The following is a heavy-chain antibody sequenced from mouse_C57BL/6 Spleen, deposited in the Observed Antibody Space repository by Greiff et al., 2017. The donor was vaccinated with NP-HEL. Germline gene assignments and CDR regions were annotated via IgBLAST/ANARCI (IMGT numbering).Heavy chain of an antibody. CDR3: ARDYYGSSFYWYFDV. CDR2: IDPNSGGT. Sequence: QVQLQQSGAELVKPGASVKLSCKASGYTFTSYWMHWVKQRPGRGLEWIGRIDPNSGGTKYNEKFKSKATLTVAKPSSTAYMQLSSLTSEDSSGYYCARDYYGSSFYWYFDVWGTGTTVTVSS. J-gene: IGHJ1*03. D-gene: IGHD1-1*01. CDR1: GYTFTSYW. V-gene: IGHV1-72*01.